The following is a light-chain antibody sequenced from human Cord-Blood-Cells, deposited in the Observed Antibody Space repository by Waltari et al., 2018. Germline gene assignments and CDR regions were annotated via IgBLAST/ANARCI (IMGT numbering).Light chain of an antibody. CDR3: QSYDSSLSGYV. V-gene: IGLV1-40*01. J-gene: IGLJ1*01. Sequence: QSVLTQPPSVSGAPGQRVTISCTGSSSNIGAGYDVHWYQQLPGKAPKLLIYGNSNRPSGVPDRFSGSKSDTSASLAITGLQAEDEADYYCQSYDSSLSGYVFGTGTKVTVL. CDR2: GNS. CDR1: SSNIGAGYD.